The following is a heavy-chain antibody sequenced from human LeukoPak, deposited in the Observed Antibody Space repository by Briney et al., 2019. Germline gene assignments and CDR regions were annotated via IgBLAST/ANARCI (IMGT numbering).Heavy chain of an antibody. CDR2: INQDGSGE. D-gene: IGHD2-8*02. CDR3: ARHWWHGLDI. CDR1: GFTFTNYW. Sequence: GGSLRLSCAASGFTFTNYWMTWVRQAPGKGLEWVANINQDGSGESYVDSVKGRFTISRDNAKNSVSLQMHGLRVEDTAVYYCARHWWHGLDIWGHGTLVTVSS. V-gene: IGHV3-7*01. J-gene: IGHJ3*02.